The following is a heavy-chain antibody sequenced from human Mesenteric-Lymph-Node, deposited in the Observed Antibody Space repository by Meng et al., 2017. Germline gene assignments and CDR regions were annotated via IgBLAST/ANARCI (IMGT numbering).Heavy chain of an antibody. CDR3: ARNVRLRDGYNSDY. CDR2: ISSSSSYI. D-gene: IGHD5-24*01. Sequence: EVQLVESGGGPVKPGGSLRLSCAASGFTFSSYSMNWVRQAPGKGLEWVSSISSSSSYIYYADSVKGRFTISRDNAKNSLYLQMNSLRAEDTAVYYCARNVRLRDGYNSDYWGQGTLVTVSS. J-gene: IGHJ4*02. CDR1: GFTFSSYS. V-gene: IGHV3-21*01.